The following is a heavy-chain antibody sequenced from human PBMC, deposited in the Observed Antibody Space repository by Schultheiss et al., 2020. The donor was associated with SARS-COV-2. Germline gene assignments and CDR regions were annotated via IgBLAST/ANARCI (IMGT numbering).Heavy chain of an antibody. J-gene: IGHJ1*01. CDR2: ISGSGGST. D-gene: IGHD2-21*02. CDR1: GFTFSSYA. CDR3: AKEKVVVTAILPEYFQH. V-gene: IGHV3-23*01. Sequence: GGSLRLSCAASGFTFSSYAMSWVRQAPGKGLEWVSAISGSGGSTYYADSVKGRFTISRDNSKNTLYLQMNSLRAEDTAVYYCAKEKVVVTAILPEYFQHWGQGTLVTVSS.